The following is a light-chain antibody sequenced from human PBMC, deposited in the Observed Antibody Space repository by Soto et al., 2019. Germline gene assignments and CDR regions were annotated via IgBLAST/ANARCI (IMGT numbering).Light chain of an antibody. V-gene: IGKV3-20*01. CDR3: QQYGDSIT. Sequence: ETVLTQSPGTLSLSPGERATLSCRASQSVSSSYLAWYQQKPGQAPRLLIYGASTRVTGIPDRFSGSGSGTDFTLTTSRLEPEDFAVYHCQQYGDSITFGGGTKVEIK. CDR2: GAS. J-gene: IGKJ4*01. CDR1: QSVSSSY.